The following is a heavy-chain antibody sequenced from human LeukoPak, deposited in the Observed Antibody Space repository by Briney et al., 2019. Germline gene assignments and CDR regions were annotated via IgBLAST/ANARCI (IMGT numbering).Heavy chain of an antibody. J-gene: IGHJ3*02. CDR1: GGSISSYY. V-gene: IGHV4-4*07. D-gene: IGHD3-3*01. CDR3: ARASDFWSGYPDAFDI. Sequence: SETLSLTCTVSGGSISSYYWSWIRQPAGKGLEWIGRIYTSGSTNYNPSLKSQVTMSVDTSKNQFSLKLSSVTAADTAVYYCARASDFWSGYPDAFDIWGQGTMVTVSS. CDR2: IYTSGST.